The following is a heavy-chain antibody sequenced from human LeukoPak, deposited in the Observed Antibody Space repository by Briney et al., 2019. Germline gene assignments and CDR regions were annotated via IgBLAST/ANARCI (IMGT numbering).Heavy chain of an antibody. CDR2: IIPIFGTA. Sequence: SVKVSCKASGGSLSSYAISGVRQAPGQGLEWMGGIIPIFGTANYAQKFQGRVTITADESASTAYMELSSLRSEDSAVYYCEGVVELGDSYGPNWYFDLWGRGTLVTVSS. D-gene: IGHD5-18*01. V-gene: IGHV1-69*13. CDR1: GGSLSSYA. J-gene: IGHJ2*01. CDR3: EGVVELGDSYGPNWYFDL.